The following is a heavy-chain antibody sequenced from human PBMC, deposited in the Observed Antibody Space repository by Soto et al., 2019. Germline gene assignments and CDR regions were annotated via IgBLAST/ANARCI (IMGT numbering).Heavy chain of an antibody. CDR1: GFTFSSYG. CDR2: ISYDGSNK. Sequence: QVQLVESGGGVVQPGRSLRLSCAASGFTFSSYGMHWVRQAPGKGLEWVAVISYDGSNKYYADSVKGRFTISRDNSKNTLYLQMNSLRAEDTAVYYCAKDNPHYYDSSGWRSGGMDVWGQGTTVTVSS. D-gene: IGHD3-22*01. CDR3: AKDNPHYYDSSGWRSGGMDV. V-gene: IGHV3-30*18. J-gene: IGHJ6*02.